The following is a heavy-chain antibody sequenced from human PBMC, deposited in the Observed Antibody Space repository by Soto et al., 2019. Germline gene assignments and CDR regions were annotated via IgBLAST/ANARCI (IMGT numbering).Heavy chain of an antibody. CDR1: GFTFSSYG. Sequence: GGSLRLSCAASGFTFSSYGMHWVRQAPGKGLEWVSAISGSGGSTYYADSVKGRFTISRDNSKNTLYLQMNSLRAEDTAVYYCAKDQRQLRPIYYFDYWGQGTLVTVSS. CDR3: AKDQRQLRPIYYFDY. V-gene: IGHV3-23*01. D-gene: IGHD4-17*01. CDR2: ISGSGGST. J-gene: IGHJ4*02.